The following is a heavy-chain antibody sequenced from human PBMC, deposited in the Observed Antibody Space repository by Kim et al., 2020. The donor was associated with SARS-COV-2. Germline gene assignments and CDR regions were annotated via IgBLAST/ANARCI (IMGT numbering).Heavy chain of an antibody. Sequence: GESLKISCKGSGYSFTNYWISWVRQMPGKGLEWMGRIDPSDSYTNYSPSFQGHVTVSVEKSISTAYLQWSSLKASDTAMYYCANSRSDSSGYYADYWGQGTLVTVSS. CDR1: GYSFTNYW. CDR3: ANSRSDSSGYYADY. CDR2: IDPSDSYT. V-gene: IGHV5-10-1*01. J-gene: IGHJ4*02. D-gene: IGHD3-22*01.